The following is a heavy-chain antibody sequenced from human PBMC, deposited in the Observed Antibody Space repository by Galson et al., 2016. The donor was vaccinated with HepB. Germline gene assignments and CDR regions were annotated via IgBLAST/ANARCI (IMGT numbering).Heavy chain of an antibody. D-gene: IGHD2-15*01. V-gene: IGHV3-74*01. CDR3: TRKGLGYYYGMDV. Sequence: SLRLSCAASGFTFSSYWMYWVRQIPGKGLVWVSRINSDGSSTSYEDSVEGRFTISRDNARNTLYLQMNSLRAEDMAVYYCTRKGLGYYYGMDVWGQGTTVTVSS. J-gene: IGHJ6*02. CDR1: GFTFSSYW. CDR2: INSDGSST.